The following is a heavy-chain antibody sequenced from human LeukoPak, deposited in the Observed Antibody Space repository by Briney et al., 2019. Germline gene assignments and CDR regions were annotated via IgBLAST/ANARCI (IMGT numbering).Heavy chain of an antibody. CDR2: IWFDGTYE. CDR1: GFTFSSYG. CDR3: AKERDYAEDMAV. Sequence: GGSLRLSCAASGFTFSSYGMHWVRQAPGKGLEWVALIWFDGTYEYYADSVKGRFTISRDNSNKTLYLQMNSLRAEDTAVYYCAKERDYAEDMAVWGKGTTVTVPS. J-gene: IGHJ6*03. D-gene: IGHD4-17*01. V-gene: IGHV3-33*06.